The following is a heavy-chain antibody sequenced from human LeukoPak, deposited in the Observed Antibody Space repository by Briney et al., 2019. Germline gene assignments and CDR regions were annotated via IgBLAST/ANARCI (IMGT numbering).Heavy chain of an antibody. D-gene: IGHD3-3*01. CDR3: ARRTIFGVTNQETFDY. J-gene: IGHJ4*02. CDR1: GGTFSSYA. Sequence: SVKVSCKASGGTFSSYAISWVRQAPGQGLEWMGGIIPIFGTANYAQKFQGRVTITADESTSTAYMELSSLRSEDTAVYYCARRTIFGVTNQETFDYWGQGTLVTVSS. CDR2: IIPIFGTA. V-gene: IGHV1-69*01.